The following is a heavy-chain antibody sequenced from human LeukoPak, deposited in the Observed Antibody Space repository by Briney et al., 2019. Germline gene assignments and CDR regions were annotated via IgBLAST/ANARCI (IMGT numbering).Heavy chain of an antibody. CDR2: IYYSGST. D-gene: IGHD2-2*01. CDR3: ARVKVQAASGFDY. Sequence: SETLSLTCTVSGGSISSSSYYWGWIRQPPGKGLEWTGSIYYSGSTYYNPSLKSRVTISVDTSKNQFSLKLSSVTAADTAVYYCARVKVQAASGFDYWGQGTLVTVSS. CDR1: GGSISSSSYY. J-gene: IGHJ4*02. V-gene: IGHV4-39*07.